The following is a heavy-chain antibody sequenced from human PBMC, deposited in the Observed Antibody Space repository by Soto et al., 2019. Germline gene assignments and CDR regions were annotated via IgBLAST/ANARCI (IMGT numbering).Heavy chain of an antibody. V-gene: IGHV2-5*01. J-gene: IGHJ4*02. CDR2: IYWNDDK. D-gene: IGHD3-3*01. CDR3: AHILRITIFGVVPTTHYFEY. CDR1: GFSLSTIGVG. Sequence: ESGPTLVNPTQTLTLTCTFSGFSLSTIGVGVGWIRQPPGKALEWLALIYWNDDKRYSPSLKSRLTITKDTSKNQVVLTMTNMDPVDKATYYCAHILRITIFGVVPTTHYFEYLGQGTLVIVSS.